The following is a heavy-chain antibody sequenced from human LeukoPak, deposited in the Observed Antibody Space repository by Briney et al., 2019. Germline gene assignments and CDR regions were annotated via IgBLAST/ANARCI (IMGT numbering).Heavy chain of an antibody. D-gene: IGHD1-26*01. J-gene: IGHJ3*02. Sequence: EASVKVSCKASGYTFTGYYMHWVRQAPGQGLEWMGWINPNSGGTNYAQKFQGRVTMTRDTSISTAYMELSRLRSDDTALYHCASGRWEPYDAFDIWGQGTMVTVSS. CDR3: ASGRWEPYDAFDI. CDR1: GYTFTGYY. V-gene: IGHV1-2*02. CDR2: INPNSGGT.